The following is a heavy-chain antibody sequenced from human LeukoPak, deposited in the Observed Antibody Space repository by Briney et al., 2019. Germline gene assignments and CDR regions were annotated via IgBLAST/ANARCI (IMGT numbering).Heavy chain of an antibody. CDR1: GGSNSSSNYY. Sequence: SETLSLTCTVSGGSNSSSNYYWGWIRQPPGKGLEWIASIYYSGSTYYNPSLKSRVTISVGTSKNQFSLKLNSVTAADSAVYYCARSYCSSTSCFAVGAFDLWGQGTTVTVSS. CDR2: IYYSGST. J-gene: IGHJ3*01. V-gene: IGHV4-39*01. CDR3: ARSYCSSTSCFAVGAFDL. D-gene: IGHD2-2*01.